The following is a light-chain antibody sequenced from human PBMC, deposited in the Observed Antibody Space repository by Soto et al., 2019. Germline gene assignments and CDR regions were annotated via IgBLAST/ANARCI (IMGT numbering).Light chain of an antibody. J-gene: IGLJ3*02. V-gene: IGLV1-40*01. CDR3: QSYDGSLRRWV. CDR1: SSNIGAGYD. CDR2: GNS. Sequence: QSVLTQPPSVSGAPGQRVTISCTGSSSNIGAGYDVHWYQQLPGTAPKLLIYGNSNRPSGVPDRFSGSKSGTSASLAITGLQAEDEADYYCQSYDGSLRRWVFGGGTKLTVL.